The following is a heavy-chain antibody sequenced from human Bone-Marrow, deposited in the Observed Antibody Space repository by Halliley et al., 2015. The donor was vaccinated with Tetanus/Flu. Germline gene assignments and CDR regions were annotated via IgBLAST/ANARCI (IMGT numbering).Heavy chain of an antibody. D-gene: IGHD4-17*01. J-gene: IGHJ6*02. Sequence: SYAATNEYLADFGRGRFTISRDNSKNTLYLEMNSLRPEDTAVCYCARDNSSGDYHYYCGMGVWGQGTTVTVSS. CDR2: SYAATNE. V-gene: IGHV3-30*03. CDR3: ARDNSSGDYHYYCGMGV.